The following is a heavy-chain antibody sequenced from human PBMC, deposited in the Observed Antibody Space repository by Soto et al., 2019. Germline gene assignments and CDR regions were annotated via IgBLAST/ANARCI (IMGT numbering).Heavy chain of an antibody. CDR2: ISSSSSYI. CDR1: GFTFSSYS. D-gene: IGHD3-10*01. V-gene: IGHV3-21*01. Sequence: GGSLRLSCAASGFTFSSYSMNWVRQAPGKGLEWVSSISSSSSYIYYADSVKGRFTISRDNAKNSLYLQMNSLRAEDTAVYYCARGSVGYGSGSYYDYWGQGTLVTVSS. J-gene: IGHJ4*02. CDR3: ARGSVGYGSGSYYDY.